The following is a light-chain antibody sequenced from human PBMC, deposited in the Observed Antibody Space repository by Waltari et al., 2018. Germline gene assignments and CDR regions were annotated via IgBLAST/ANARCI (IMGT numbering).Light chain of an antibody. CDR3: QQTYNTPWT. Sequence: DIQLTQSPSSLSASVGDRVTITCRASQEIAYSLSWYQKKPGRAPRLLVSAASTLQDGVSSSFSGGGSETHFTLTIHNLQPDDVATYYCQQTYNTPWTFGRGTTV. CDR2: AAS. J-gene: IGKJ1*01. V-gene: IGKV1-39*01. CDR1: QEIAYS.